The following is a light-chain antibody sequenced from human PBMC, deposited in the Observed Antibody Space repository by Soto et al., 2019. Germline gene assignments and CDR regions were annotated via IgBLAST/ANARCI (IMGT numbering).Light chain of an antibody. CDR3: EQRSTWPPSIT. CDR2: DTS. CDR1: QSVTSY. J-gene: IGKJ4*01. V-gene: IGKV3-11*01. Sequence: EIVLTQSPATLSLSPGERATLSCRASQSVTSYLAWYQQKPGQAPRLLIYDTSNRATGIPARFSGSGSGTDFTLTISSLEPEDFAGYYGEQRSTWPPSITFGGGTKVEIK.